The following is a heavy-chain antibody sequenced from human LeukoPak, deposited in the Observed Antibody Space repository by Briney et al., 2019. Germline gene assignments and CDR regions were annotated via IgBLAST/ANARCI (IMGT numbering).Heavy chain of an antibody. D-gene: IGHD3-16*02. CDR2: IYYSGTT. CDR1: GGSISSSSYY. Sequence: PSETLSLTCTVSGGSISSSSYYWGWIRQPPGKGLEWIGSIYYSGTTYYNPSLKSRVTISIDTSKNQFSLKLSSVTAADTAVYYCARFPYYDYVWGSYPFHWGQGTLVTVSS. J-gene: IGHJ4*02. V-gene: IGHV4-39*01. CDR3: ARFPYYDYVWGSYPFH.